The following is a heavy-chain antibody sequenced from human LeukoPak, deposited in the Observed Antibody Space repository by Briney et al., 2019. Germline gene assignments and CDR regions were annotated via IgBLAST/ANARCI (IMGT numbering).Heavy chain of an antibody. CDR1: GGSISSSSYY. CDR3: ARRRGWSVDY. V-gene: IGHV4-39*01. CDR2: TYYSGST. D-gene: IGHD6-19*01. Sequence: SETLSLTCTVSGGSISSSSYYWGWIRQPLGKGLEWIGSTYYSGSTYYNPSLKSRVTISVDTSKNQFSLKLSSATAAGTAVYYCARRRGWSVDYWGQGTLVTVSS. J-gene: IGHJ4*02.